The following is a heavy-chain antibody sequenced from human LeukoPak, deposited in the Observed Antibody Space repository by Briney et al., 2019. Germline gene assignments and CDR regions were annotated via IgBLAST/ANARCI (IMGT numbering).Heavy chain of an antibody. CDR1: GGSISSYY. Sequence: PSETLSLTCTVSGGSISSYYWSWIRQPPGKELEWIGYICYSGSTNYNPSLKSRVTISVDTSKNQFSLKLSSVTAADTAVYYCAGNYYDSSGDIWVDHWGQGTLVTVSS. V-gene: IGHV4-59*01. CDR2: ICYSGST. J-gene: IGHJ4*02. CDR3: AGNYYDSSGDIWVDH. D-gene: IGHD3-22*01.